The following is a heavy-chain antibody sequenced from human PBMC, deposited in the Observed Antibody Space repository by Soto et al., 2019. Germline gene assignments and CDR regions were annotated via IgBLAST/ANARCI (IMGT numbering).Heavy chain of an antibody. D-gene: IGHD4-4*01. CDR1: GFTFSGYW. V-gene: IGHV3-74*01. Sequence: EVQLVESGGGLVLPGGSLRLSCAASGFTFSGYWMHWVRQAPGEGLVWVSRINPDGGSTNYADSVKGRFTISRDNAKNTLFPQMNGLRAEDTAVYYCARETYSFNDYWGRGTLVTVSS. CDR2: INPDGGST. J-gene: IGHJ4*02. CDR3: ARETYSFNDY.